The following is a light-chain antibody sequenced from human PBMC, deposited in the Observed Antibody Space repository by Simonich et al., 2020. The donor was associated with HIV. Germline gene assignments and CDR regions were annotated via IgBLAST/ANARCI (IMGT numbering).Light chain of an antibody. Sequence: QPVLTQPPSASASLGASVTLTCTLSSGYSNYKVDWYQQRPGKGPRFVMRVGTGGIVGSKGEGIPDRFSVLGSGLNRYLTIKNIQEEDESDYHCGADHGSGSNFVYVFGGGTNVTVL. J-gene: IGLJ1*01. CDR3: GADHGSGSNFVYV. V-gene: IGLV9-49*01. CDR1: SGYSNYK. CDR2: VGTGGIVG.